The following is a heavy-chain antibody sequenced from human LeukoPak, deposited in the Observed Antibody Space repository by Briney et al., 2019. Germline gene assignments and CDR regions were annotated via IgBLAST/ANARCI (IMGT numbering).Heavy chain of an antibody. V-gene: IGHV3-15*01. D-gene: IGHD6-13*01. CDR3: TTGYFIATTGNYYFDF. CDR2: IKSKTDGGTT. CDR1: GFTFINAW. J-gene: IGHJ4*02. Sequence: GGSLRLSCAASGFTFINAWMRWVRQAPGKGLEWVGRIKSKTDGGTTDYAAPVKGRFTISRDDSKNTLYLQMNSLKTEDTAVYYCTTGYFIATTGNYYFDFWGQGTLVTVSS.